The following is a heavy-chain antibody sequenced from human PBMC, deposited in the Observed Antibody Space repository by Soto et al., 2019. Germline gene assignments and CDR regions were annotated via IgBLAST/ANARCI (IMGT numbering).Heavy chain of an antibody. J-gene: IGHJ6*03. CDR2: MNSDGSTI. D-gene: IGHD1-1*01. V-gene: IGHV3-74*01. Sequence: EVQLVESGGGLVQPGGSLRLSCAASGFPFSGYWMHWVRQAPGTGLVWVSRMNSDGSTINYADSVKGRFTISRDNAENTLYLQMNSLRAEDTAVYYCARDVENDGNYYIDARGKGTTVTVSS. CDR3: ARDVENDGNYYIDA. CDR1: GFPFSGYW.